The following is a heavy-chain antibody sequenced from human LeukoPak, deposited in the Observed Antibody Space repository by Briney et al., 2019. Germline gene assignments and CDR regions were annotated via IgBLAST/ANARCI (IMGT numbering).Heavy chain of an antibody. CDR1: GFTFSSYG. J-gene: IGHJ6*02. CDR2: IWYDGSNK. V-gene: IGHV3-33*01. Sequence: PGGSLRLSCAASGFTFSSYGMHWVRQAPGKGLEWLAVIWYDGSNKYYADSVKGRFTISRDNSKNTLYLQMNSLRAEDTAVYYCARVASYYDSSGYLGGMDVWGQGTTVTVSS. CDR3: ARVASYYDSSGYLGGMDV. D-gene: IGHD3-22*01.